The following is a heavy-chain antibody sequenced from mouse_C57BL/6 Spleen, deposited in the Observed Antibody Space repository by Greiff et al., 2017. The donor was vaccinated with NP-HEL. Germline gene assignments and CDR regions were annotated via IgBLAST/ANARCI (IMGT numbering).Heavy chain of an antibody. Sequence: EVKVVESGGGLVKPGGSLKLSCAASGFTFSSYAMSWVRQTPEKRLEWVATISDGGSYTYYPDNVKGRFTISRDNAKNNLYLQMSHLKSEDTAMYYWARDKDSPNWYFDYWGQGTTLTVSS. D-gene: IGHD4-1*01. CDR1: GFTFSSYA. CDR2: ISDGGSYT. CDR3: ARDKDSPNWYFDY. V-gene: IGHV5-4*01. J-gene: IGHJ2*01.